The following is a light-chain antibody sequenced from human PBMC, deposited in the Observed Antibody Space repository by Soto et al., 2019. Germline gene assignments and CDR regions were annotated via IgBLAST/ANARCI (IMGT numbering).Light chain of an antibody. Sequence: IQLTQSPSSLSASVGDRVTITCRASQGISNWLAWYQQRPGKAPKSLIFAASSLQSGVSSRFSGSGSGTEFTLTISNLQPEDFATYFCQQYDRFPNTFGQGTRLE. CDR3: QQYDRFPNT. J-gene: IGKJ5*01. CDR1: QGISNW. V-gene: IGKV1D-16*01. CDR2: AAS.